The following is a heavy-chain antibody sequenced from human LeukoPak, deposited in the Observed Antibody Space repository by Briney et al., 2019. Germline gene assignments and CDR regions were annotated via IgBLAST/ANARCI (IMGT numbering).Heavy chain of an antibody. CDR1: GFTFSSNA. Sequence: GGSLRLSCAASGFTFSSNAMSWVRQAPGKGLEWVSVITGNGGRTYYTESVKGRFTIPRDNSKNTLSLQMNSLRAEDTAVYYCAKDAVAPGSGGDYFDYWGHGTLVTVSS. V-gene: IGHV3-23*01. CDR3: AKDAVAPGSGGDYFDY. D-gene: IGHD3-10*01. J-gene: IGHJ4*01. CDR2: ITGNGGRT.